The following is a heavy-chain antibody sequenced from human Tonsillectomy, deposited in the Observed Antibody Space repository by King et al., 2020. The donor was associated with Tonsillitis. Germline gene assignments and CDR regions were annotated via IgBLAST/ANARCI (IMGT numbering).Heavy chain of an antibody. Sequence: VQLVESGGGLVKPGGSLRLSCAASGLTFSSYSMNWVRQAPGKGLEWVSSISCSSSYIFYADSVKGRFTISRHNAKNSLYLHMNSLRADDTAVYYCARDVAHPILGDWGQGTLVTVSS. CDR3: ARDVAHPILGD. CDR1: GLTFSSYS. D-gene: IGHD3-3*01. V-gene: IGHV3-21*01. J-gene: IGHJ4*02. CDR2: ISCSSSYI.